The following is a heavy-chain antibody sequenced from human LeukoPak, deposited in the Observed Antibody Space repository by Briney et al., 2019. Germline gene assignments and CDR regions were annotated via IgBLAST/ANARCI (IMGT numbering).Heavy chain of an antibody. CDR1: GFTFSSYA. V-gene: IGHV3-48*04. CDR3: ARDGNFDI. Sequence: GGSLRLSCAASGFTFSSYAMSWVRQAPGKGLEWVSHISNSGSTYAYSVKGRFTISRDNAKNSLYLQMNSLRAEDTAVYYCARDGNFDIWGQGTMVTVSS. CDR2: ISNSGST. J-gene: IGHJ3*02.